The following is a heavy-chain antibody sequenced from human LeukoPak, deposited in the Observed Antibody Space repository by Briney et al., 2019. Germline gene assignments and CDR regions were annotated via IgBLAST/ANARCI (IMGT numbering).Heavy chain of an antibody. Sequence: PGGSLRLSCGASGFTFSNYGMLWVRQAPGKGLEWVAFIRYDGSNKYYADSVKGRFTISRDNSKNTLYLQMNSLRAEDTAVYYCAKVPSLYSGSYSGVDYWGQGTLVTVSS. D-gene: IGHD1-26*01. CDR1: GFTFSNYG. J-gene: IGHJ4*02. CDR2: IRYDGSNK. V-gene: IGHV3-30*02. CDR3: AKVPSLYSGSYSGVDY.